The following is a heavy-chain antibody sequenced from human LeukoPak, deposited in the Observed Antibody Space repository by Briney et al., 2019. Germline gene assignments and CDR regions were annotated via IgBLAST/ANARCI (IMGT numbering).Heavy chain of an antibody. CDR2: IYHSGST. J-gene: IGHJ4*02. Sequence: PSETLSLTCTVSGYSISSGYYWGWIRQPPGKGLEWIGSIYHSGSTYYNPSLKSRVTISVDTSKNQFSLKLSSVTAADTAVYYCARVSFVRDNYYDSSGQAWHFDYWGQGTLVTVSS. CDR3: ARVSFVRDNYYDSSGQAWHFDY. V-gene: IGHV4-38-2*02. CDR1: GYSISSGYY. D-gene: IGHD3-22*01.